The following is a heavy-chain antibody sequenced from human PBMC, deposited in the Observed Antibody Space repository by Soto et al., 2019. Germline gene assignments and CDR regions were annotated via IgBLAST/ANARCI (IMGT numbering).Heavy chain of an antibody. D-gene: IGHD1-20*01. CDR2: VSVSDAFI. CDR3: TRETVAGITGLDY. CDR1: GFNVGAFA. Sequence: LRLSCAASGFNVGAFAVNWVRQAPGKGLEWVSGVSVSDAFIYYADSVRGRFSISRDASENILYLQMNSLRVDDTALYYCTRETVAGITGLDYWGPGTLVTVSS. J-gene: IGHJ4*02. V-gene: IGHV3-23*01.